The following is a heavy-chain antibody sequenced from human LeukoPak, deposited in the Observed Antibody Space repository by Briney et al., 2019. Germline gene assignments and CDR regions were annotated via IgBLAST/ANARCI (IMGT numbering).Heavy chain of an antibody. CDR3: ATGGGYSGYDLVR. Sequence: GGSLRLSCAASGFTVSSNYMSWVRQAPGKGLEWVSSISSSSSYIYYADSVKGRFTISRDNSKNTLYLQMNSLRAEETAVYYCATGGGYSGYDLVRWGQGTLVTVSS. J-gene: IGHJ4*02. CDR2: ISSSSSYI. V-gene: IGHV3-21*01. D-gene: IGHD5-12*01. CDR1: GFTVSSNY.